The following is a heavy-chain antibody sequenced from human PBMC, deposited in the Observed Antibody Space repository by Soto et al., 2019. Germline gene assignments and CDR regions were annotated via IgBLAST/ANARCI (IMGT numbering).Heavy chain of an antibody. D-gene: IGHD3-16*01. CDR3: ASLGGGVRAFDI. V-gene: IGHV1-18*01. J-gene: IGHJ3*02. Sequence: QVQLVQSGAAVKKPGASVKVSCKASGYTFSSYGISWVRQAPGQGLEWMGWISAYNGNTNYAQKLQGSVTRTTDTSTSAAYQELRRLRSDDTAVYYCASLGGGVRAFDIWGPGTMVTVSS. CDR1: GYTFSSYG. CDR2: ISAYNGNT.